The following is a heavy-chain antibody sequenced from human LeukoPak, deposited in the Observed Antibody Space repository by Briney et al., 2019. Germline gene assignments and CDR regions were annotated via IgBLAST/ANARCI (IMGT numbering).Heavy chain of an antibody. D-gene: IGHD3-9*01. Sequence: SETLSLTCTVSGDSISSSGYYWGWIRQPPGKGLEWIGSIDYSGTTYYNPSLKSRVTISVDTSKNQFSLKLSSVTAADTAVYYCARHGALRYFDWLAYPPDYWGQGTLVTVSS. CDR1: GDSISSSGYY. V-gene: IGHV4-39*01. CDR2: IDYSGTT. J-gene: IGHJ4*02. CDR3: ARHGALRYFDWLAYPPDY.